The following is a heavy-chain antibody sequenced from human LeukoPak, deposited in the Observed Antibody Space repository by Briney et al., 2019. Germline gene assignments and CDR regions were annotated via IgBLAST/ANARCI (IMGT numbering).Heavy chain of an antibody. Sequence: GESLKISCKGSGYSFTSYWIGWVRQMPGKGLEWMGIIYPGDSDTRYSPSFQGQVTISTDKSLSTAFLQWNSLKASDNAIYYRARQDGNSAYYFDFWGQGTLVTVSS. J-gene: IGHJ4*02. CDR1: GYSFTSYW. CDR2: IYPGDSDT. D-gene: IGHD4-23*01. V-gene: IGHV5-51*01. CDR3: ARQDGNSAYYFDF.